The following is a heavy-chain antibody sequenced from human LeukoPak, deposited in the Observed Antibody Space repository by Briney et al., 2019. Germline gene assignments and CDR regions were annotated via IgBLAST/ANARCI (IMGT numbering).Heavy chain of an antibody. CDR2: IRPTDGAT. CDR1: GYIFTDHF. CDR3: ARGRYRYSYDY. V-gene: IGHV1-2*02. D-gene: IGHD1-26*01. Sequence: GSVRVSCKASGYIFTDHFFHWVRQAPGQGLEGMGCIRPTDGATKVAQKFQGRVTLTRDTSISTVYMEMSGLRFDDTAMYYCARGRYRYSYDYWGQGTLVTVSS. J-gene: IGHJ4*02.